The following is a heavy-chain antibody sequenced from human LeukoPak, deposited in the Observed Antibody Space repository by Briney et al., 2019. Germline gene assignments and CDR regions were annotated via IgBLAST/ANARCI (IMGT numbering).Heavy chain of an antibody. CDR1: GHSISSRSSY. CDR2: NYYSGHS. J-gene: IGHJ4*02. Sequence: SETLSLTCSVSGHSISSRSSYCPSVRQPPAGGLERIERNYYSGHSFDNLALKSRVAISVDTSKHQLSLKLSSVTPADTAVYYCARHRSGWLQSSFDYWGQGTLVTVSS. D-gene: IGHD5-24*01. V-gene: IGHV4-39*01. CDR3: ARHRSGWLQSSFDY.